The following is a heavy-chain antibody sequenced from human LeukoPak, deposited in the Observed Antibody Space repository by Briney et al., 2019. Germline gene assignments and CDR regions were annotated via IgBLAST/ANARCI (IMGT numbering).Heavy chain of an antibody. CDR2: INPNSGGA. J-gene: IGHJ5*02. V-gene: IGHV1-2*04. CDR3: ARGASTVVTYNWFDP. D-gene: IGHD4-23*01. CDR1: GYSFTDYY. Sequence: GASVKVSCKASGYSFTDYYIYWVRQAPGQGLEWMGWINPNSGGAGYAQTFQGWVTLTRDTSISTAYMEVTRLKSDDTAVYYCARGASTVVTYNWFDPWGQGTLVTVSS.